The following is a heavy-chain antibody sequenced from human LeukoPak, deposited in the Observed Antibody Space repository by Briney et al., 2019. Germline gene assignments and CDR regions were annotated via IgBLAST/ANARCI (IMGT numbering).Heavy chain of an antibody. D-gene: IGHD2-15*01. CDR2: INPNSGGT. V-gene: IGHV1-2*02. CDR1: GYTFSGYY. CDR3: ATRYSDYFDY. J-gene: IGHJ4*02. Sequence: ASVKVSCKASGYTFSGYYVYWVRQAPGQGLEWMGWINPNSGGTNYAQKFQGRVTMTRDTSISTAYMELRRLGSDDTAVYYCATRYSDYFDYWGQGTLVTVPS.